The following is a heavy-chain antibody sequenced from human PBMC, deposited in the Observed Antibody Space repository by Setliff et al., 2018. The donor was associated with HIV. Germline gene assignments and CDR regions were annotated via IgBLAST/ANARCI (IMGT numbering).Heavy chain of an antibody. V-gene: IGHV4-59*11. Sequence: PSETLSLTCTVSGVSGGSISSHYWSWIRQPPGKGLEWIGYIYYTGTTKNNPSLKSRVTMSIDTSKNQFSLKLSSVTAADTAVYYCARGLWFGGSYWFDPWGQGTLVTVSS. CDR1: GGSISSHY. CDR3: ARGLWFGGSYWFDP. D-gene: IGHD3-10*01. CDR2: IYYTGTT. J-gene: IGHJ5*02.